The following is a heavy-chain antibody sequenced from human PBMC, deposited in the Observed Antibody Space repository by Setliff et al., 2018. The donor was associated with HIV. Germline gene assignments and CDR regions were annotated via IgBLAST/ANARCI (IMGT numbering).Heavy chain of an antibody. CDR3: AREGLWFGDRGYYMDV. D-gene: IGHD3-10*01. Sequence: WASVKVSCKASGVTFSNYAISWVRQAPGQGLEWMGGIIPIFGTANYAQKFQGRVTMTTDTSTSTAYMELRSLISDDTAVYYCAREGLWFGDRGYYMDVWGTGTAVTVSS. CDR2: IIPIFGTA. V-gene: IGHV1-69*05. J-gene: IGHJ6*03. CDR1: GVTFSNYA.